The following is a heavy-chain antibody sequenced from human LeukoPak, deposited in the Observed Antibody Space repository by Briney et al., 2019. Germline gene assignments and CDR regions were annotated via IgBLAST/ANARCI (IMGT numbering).Heavy chain of an antibody. CDR3: ATSDCSSTSCYPYYYYYYMDV. J-gene: IGHJ6*03. CDR2: IYYSGST. CDR1: GGSISSSSYY. V-gene: IGHV4-39*01. Sequence: SETLSLTCTVSGGSISSSSYYWGWIRQPPGKGLEWIGSIYYSGSTYYNPSLKSRVTISVDTSKNQFSLKLSSVTAADTAVYYCATSDCSSTSCYPYYYYYYMDVWGKGTTVTVSS. D-gene: IGHD2-2*01.